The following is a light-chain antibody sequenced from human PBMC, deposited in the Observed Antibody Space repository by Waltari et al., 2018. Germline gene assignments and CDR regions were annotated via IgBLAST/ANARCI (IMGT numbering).Light chain of an antibody. J-gene: IGLJ2*01. V-gene: IGLV2-14*01. CDR3: SSDASRIAGL. Sequence: QAAMTQSPSVSGSPGQSVTFSCTGSSSDIGPYDRVSWYQQYPGKAPKLVIYEVSKRPSGVSDRFSGSKSGNTASLTISGVQAEDEADYYCSSDASRIAGLFGGGTRLTVL. CDR2: EVS. CDR1: SSDIGPYDR.